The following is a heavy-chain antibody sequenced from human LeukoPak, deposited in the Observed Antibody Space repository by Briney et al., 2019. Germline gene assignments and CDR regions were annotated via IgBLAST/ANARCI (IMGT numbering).Heavy chain of an antibody. CDR2: ISSSSSYI. D-gene: IGHD2-2*01. Sequence: GGSLRLSCAASGFTFSSYSMNWVRQAPGKGLEWVSSISSSSSYIYYADSVKGRFTISRDNAKNSLYLQMNSLRAEDTAVYYCAIGRVVGEVFDYWGRGTLVTVSS. V-gene: IGHV3-21*01. J-gene: IGHJ4*02. CDR1: GFTFSSYS. CDR3: AIGRVVGEVFDY.